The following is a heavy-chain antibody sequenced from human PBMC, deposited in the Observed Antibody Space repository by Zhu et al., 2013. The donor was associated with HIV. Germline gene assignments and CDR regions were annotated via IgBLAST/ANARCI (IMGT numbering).Heavy chain of an antibody. J-gene: IGHJ5*02. V-gene: IGHV1-69*02. CDR2: IIPILGIA. CDR3: ARYGYDILTGYYSWSASSFDP. D-gene: IGHD3-9*01. Sequence: QVQLVQSGAEVKKPGSSVKVSCKASGGTFSSYTISWVRQAPGQGLEWMGRIIPILGIANYAQKFQGRVTITADKSTSTAYMELSSLRSEDTAVYYCARYGYDILTGYYSWSASSFDPWGQGTLVTVSS. CDR1: GGTFSSYT.